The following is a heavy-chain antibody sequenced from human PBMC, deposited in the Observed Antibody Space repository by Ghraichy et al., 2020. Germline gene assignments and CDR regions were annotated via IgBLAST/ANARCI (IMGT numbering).Heavy chain of an antibody. D-gene: IGHD1-26*01. V-gene: IGHV3-30-3*01. CDR1: GFTFSSYA. J-gene: IGHJ4*02. Sequence: GGSLRLSCAASGFTFSSYAMHSVRQAPGKGLEWVAVDGNNKYYADSVKGRFTVSRDNSKNTLYLQMNSLRAEDTAVYYCARERREATIMLGDYWGRGTLVTVSS. CDR3: ARERREATIMLGDY. CDR2: DGNNK.